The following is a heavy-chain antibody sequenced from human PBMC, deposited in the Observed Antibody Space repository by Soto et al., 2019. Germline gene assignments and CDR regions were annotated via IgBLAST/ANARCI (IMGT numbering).Heavy chain of an antibody. CDR3: AKATYGDYGAFDY. J-gene: IGHJ4*02. CDR1: GFSFTNYV. D-gene: IGHD4-17*01. V-gene: IGHV3-23*01. CDR2: MSSSGGGT. Sequence: EVQLLESGGGLVQPGGSLRLSCAASGFSFTNYVMNWVRQAPGKGLEWVSGMSSSGGGTYYADSVKGRFTISRDTSKKTLYLQMNSLRAEDTAIYYCAKATYGDYGAFDYWGQGTLVTVSS.